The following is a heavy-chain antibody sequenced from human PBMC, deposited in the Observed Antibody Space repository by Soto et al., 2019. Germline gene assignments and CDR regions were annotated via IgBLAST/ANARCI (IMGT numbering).Heavy chain of an antibody. CDR3: ARDKYGQQLVWDL. CDR1: GGSISSDGYY. Sequence: SETLSLTCTVSGGSISSDGYYWSWIRQHPGKGLEWIGYIYYSGSTYYNPSLKSRVTIAVDTSKNQFSLKLSSVTAADTAVYYCARDKYGQQLVWDLWGRGTLVTVSS. J-gene: IGHJ2*01. D-gene: IGHD6-13*01. CDR2: IYYSGST. V-gene: IGHV4-31*03.